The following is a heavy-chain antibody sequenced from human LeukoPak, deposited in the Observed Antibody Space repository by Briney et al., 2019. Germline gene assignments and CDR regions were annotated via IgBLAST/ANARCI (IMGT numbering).Heavy chain of an antibody. CDR1: GFTFSDYY. D-gene: IGHD4-17*01. V-gene: IGHV3-11*01. CDR2: ISSSGSTI. J-gene: IGHJ4*02. Sequence: GGSLRLSCAASGFTFSDYYMSWIRQAPGKGLEWVSYISSSGSTIYYADSVKGRFTISRDNAKNSLYLQMNSLRAEDTAVYYCATYGADGVYCFDYWGQGTLVTVSS. CDR3: ATYGADGVYCFDY.